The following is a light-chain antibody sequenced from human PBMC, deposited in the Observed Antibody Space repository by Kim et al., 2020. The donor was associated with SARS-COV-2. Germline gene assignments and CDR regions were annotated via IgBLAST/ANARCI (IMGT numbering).Light chain of an antibody. V-gene: IGKV4-1*01. Sequence: ATINCKSSQSVLYRSNNNNYLAWYQQKPGQPPKLLIYWASTRESGVPDRFSGSGSGTDFTLTISSLQAEDVAVYYCQQYYSTPLTFGGGTKVDIK. J-gene: IGKJ4*01. CDR2: WAS. CDR3: QQYYSTPLT. CDR1: QSVLYRSNNNNY.